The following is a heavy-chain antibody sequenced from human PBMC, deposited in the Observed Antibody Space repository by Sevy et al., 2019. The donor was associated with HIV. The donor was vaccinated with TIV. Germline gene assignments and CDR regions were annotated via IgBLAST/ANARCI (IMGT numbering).Heavy chain of an antibody. CDR2: IYTSGST. CDR3: AGAVMDDILTGYYGAMDV. CDR1: GGSISSGSYY. J-gene: IGHJ6*03. V-gene: IGHV4-61*02. Sequence: SETLSLTCTVSGGSISSGSYYWSWIRQPAGKGLEWIGRIYTSGSTNYHPSLKSRVTISVDTSKNQFSLKLSSVTAADTAVYYCAGAVMDDILTGYYGAMDVWGKGTTVTVSS. D-gene: IGHD3-9*01.